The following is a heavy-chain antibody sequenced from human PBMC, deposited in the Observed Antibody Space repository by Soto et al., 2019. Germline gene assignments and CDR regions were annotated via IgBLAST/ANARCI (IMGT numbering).Heavy chain of an antibody. V-gene: IGHV4-31*03. CDR3: ARDKVDIVATIISGWFDP. Sequence: QVQLQESGPGLVKPSQTLSLTCTVSGGSISSGGYYWSWIRQHPGKGLEWIGYIYYSGSTYYNPSLKSRVTISVDTSKNQFSLKLISVTAADTAVYYCARDKVDIVATIISGWFDPWGQGTLVTVSS. CDR2: IYYSGST. CDR1: GGSISSGGYY. J-gene: IGHJ5*02. D-gene: IGHD5-12*01.